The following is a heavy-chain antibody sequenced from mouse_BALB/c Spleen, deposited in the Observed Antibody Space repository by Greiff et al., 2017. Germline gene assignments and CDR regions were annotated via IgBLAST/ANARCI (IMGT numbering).Heavy chain of an antibody. Sequence: QVHVKQSGPELVKPGASVKISCKASGYTFTDYYINWVKQKPGQGLEWIGWIYPGSGNTKYNEKFKGKATLTVDTSSSTAYMQLSSLTSEDTAVYFCARGYGNYNYAMDYWGQGTSVTVSS. V-gene: IGHV1-84*02. CDR2: IYPGSGNT. CDR1: GYTFTDYY. CDR3: ARGYGNYNYAMDY. J-gene: IGHJ4*01. D-gene: IGHD2-10*02.